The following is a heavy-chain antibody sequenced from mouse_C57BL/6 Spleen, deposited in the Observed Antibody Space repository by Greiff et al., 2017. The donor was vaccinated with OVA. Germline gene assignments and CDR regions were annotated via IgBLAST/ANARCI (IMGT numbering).Heavy chain of an antibody. J-gene: IGHJ3*01. CDR1: GYTFTSYG. D-gene: IGHD1-1*01. CDR2: IYPRSGNT. V-gene: IGHV1-81*01. Sequence: VQRVESGAELARPGASVKLSCKASGYTFTSYGISWVKQRTGQGLEWIGEIYPRSGNTYYNEKFKGKATLTADKSSSTAYMELRSLTSEDSAVYFCASYYYGSSQPPWFAYWGQGTLVTVSA. CDR3: ASYYYGSSQPPWFAY.